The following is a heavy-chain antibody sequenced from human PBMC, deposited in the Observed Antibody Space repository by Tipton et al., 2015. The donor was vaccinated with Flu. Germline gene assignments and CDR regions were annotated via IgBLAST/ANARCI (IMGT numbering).Heavy chain of an antibody. Sequence: GLVKPSETLSLTCSVSGGSINSRNYYWGWIRQPPGKGLEWIGSISFGGSPFYNPSLESRLTISVDTSKNRFSLRAHSVTAADTAVYYCATERRQLAAGAGGDEGFNIWGRGTMVTVSS. J-gene: IGHJ3*02. D-gene: IGHD1-1*01. CDR3: ATERRQLAAGAGGDEGFNI. CDR1: GGSINSRNYY. V-gene: IGHV4-39*07. CDR2: ISFGGSP.